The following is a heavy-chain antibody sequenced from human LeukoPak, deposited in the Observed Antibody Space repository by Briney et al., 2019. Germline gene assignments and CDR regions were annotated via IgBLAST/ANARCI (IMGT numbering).Heavy chain of an antibody. J-gene: IGHJ4*02. D-gene: IGHD3-10*01. CDR2: IIPIFGTA. V-gene: IGHV1-69*05. CDR3: ARVKRNRGYSDY. Sequence: SVKVSCKASGGTFSSYAISWVRQAPGQGLEWMGGIIPIFGTANYAQKFQGRVTITTDESTSTAYMELSSLRSEDTAVYYCARVKRNRGYSDYWGQGTLVTVSS. CDR1: GGTFSSYA.